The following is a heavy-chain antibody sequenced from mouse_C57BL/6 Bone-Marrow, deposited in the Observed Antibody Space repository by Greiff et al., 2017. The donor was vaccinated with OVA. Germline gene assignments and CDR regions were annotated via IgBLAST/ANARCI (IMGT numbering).Heavy chain of an antibody. CDR2: IYPGDGDT. V-gene: IGHV1-80*01. CDR1: GYAFSSYW. Sequence: VKVVESGAELVKPGASVKISFKASGYAFSSYWMNWVKQRPGKGLEWIGQIYPGDGDTNYNGKFKGKATLTADKSSSTAYMQLSSLTSEDSAVYFCARECYWYFDVWGTGTTVTVSS. CDR3: ARECYWYFDV. J-gene: IGHJ1*03.